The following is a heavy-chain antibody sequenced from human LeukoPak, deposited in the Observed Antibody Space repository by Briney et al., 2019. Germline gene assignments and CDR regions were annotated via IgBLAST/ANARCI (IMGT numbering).Heavy chain of an antibody. V-gene: IGHV4-59*08. CDR3: ARQSRGAGNSMDV. CDR1: GGSISSYY. J-gene: IGHJ6*02. Sequence: SETLSLTCTVSGGSISSYYWTWIRQPPGKGLEWIGYIYYSGNTNYCPSLKSRLTISVDTSKNQFSLELSSVTAADTAVYYCARQSRGAGNSMDVWGQGTTVTVSS. CDR2: IYYSGNT.